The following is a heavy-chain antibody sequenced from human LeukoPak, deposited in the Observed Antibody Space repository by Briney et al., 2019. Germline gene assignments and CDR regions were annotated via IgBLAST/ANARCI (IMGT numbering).Heavy chain of an antibody. CDR1: GFTVSSNY. J-gene: IGHJ4*02. Sequence: RPGGSLRLSCAASGFTVSSNYMSWVRQAPGKGLEWVSVIYSGGSTYYADSVKGRFTIYRDNSKNTLYLQMNSLRAEDTAVYYCASPSGSYYFDYWGQGTLVTVSS. V-gene: IGHV3-66*02. CDR2: IYSGGST. CDR3: ASPSGSYYFDY. D-gene: IGHD1-26*01.